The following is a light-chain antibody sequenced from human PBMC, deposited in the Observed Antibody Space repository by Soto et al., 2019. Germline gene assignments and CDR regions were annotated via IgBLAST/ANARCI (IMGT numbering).Light chain of an antibody. J-gene: IGKJ4*01. CDR1: QGVRSD. CDR3: QQYSKWPLT. Sequence: EIAMTQSPYTLSVSPGDRSTLSCIASQGVRSDLAWYQQKPGQSPRLLIYGASTRAAETPARFSGSGSETEFTLTISSLQSEDFAVYYCQQYSKWPLTFGGGTKVDI. CDR2: GAS. V-gene: IGKV3-15*01.